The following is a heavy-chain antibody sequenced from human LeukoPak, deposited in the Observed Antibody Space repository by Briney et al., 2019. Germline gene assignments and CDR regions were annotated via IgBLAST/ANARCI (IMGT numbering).Heavy chain of an antibody. V-gene: IGHV4-61*02. J-gene: IGHJ4*02. CDR1: GDSISIGSYY. CDR2: IYTSGST. D-gene: IGHD2-21*01. CDR3: ASLGLLTYYFDY. Sequence: PSQTLSLTCTVSGDSISIGSYYWSWIRQPAGKGLEWIGRIYTSGSTNYNPSLKSRVTISVDTSKNQFSLKLSSVTAADTAVYYCASLGLLTYYFDYWGQGTLVTVSS.